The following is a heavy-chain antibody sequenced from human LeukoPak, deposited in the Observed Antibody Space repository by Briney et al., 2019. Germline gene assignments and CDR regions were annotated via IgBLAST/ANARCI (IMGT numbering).Heavy chain of an antibody. CDR2: ISGSGGST. Sequence: PGGSLRLSCAASGFTFSSYAMSWVRQAPGKGLEWVPAISGSGGSTYYADSVKGRFTISRDNSKNTLYLQMNSLRAEDTAVYYCARGDYYDILTGLPYEAFDIWGQGTMVTVSS. CDR1: GFTFSSYA. D-gene: IGHD3-9*01. J-gene: IGHJ3*02. CDR3: ARGDYYDILTGLPYEAFDI. V-gene: IGHV3-23*01.